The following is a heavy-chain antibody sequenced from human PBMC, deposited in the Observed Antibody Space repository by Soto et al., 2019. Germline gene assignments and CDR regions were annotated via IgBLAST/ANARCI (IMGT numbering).Heavy chain of an antibody. D-gene: IGHD1-26*01. CDR1: GYSFTSYW. CDR2: IDPSDSYT. V-gene: IGHV5-10-1*01. Sequence: PGETLKISCKGSGYSFTSYWISWVRQMPGKGLEWMGRIDPSDSYTNYSPSFQGHVTISADKSISTAYLQWSSLKASDTAMYYCARQVGATDYYGMDVWGQGTTVTVSS. J-gene: IGHJ6*02. CDR3: ARQVGATDYYGMDV.